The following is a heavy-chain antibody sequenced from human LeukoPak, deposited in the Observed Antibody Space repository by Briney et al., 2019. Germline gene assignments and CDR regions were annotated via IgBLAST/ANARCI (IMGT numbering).Heavy chain of an antibody. CDR2: IYHSGST. CDR3: ARDFSLAVTDLGGSAFDI. V-gene: IGHV4-38-2*02. Sequence: PSETLSLTCTVSGYSISSGYYWGWIRQPPGKGLEWIGSIYHSGSTYYNPSLKSRVTISVDTSKNQFSLKLSSVTAADTAVYYCARDFSLAVTDLGGSAFDIWGQGTMVTVSS. D-gene: IGHD2-21*02. J-gene: IGHJ3*02. CDR1: GYSISSGYY.